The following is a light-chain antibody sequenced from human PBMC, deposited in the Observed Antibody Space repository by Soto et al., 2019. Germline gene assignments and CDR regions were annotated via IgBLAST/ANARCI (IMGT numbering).Light chain of an antibody. CDR2: YNS. CDR3: QVWDSSGDPV. V-gene: IGLV3-21*01. J-gene: IGLJ7*01. CDR1: NIGSYS. Sequence: SYELTQPPSVSVAPGKTASITCGGNNIGSYSVHWYQQKPGQAPVMVIYYNSDRPSEIPERFSGSNSGNTATLTISRVEAGDEADYYCQVWDSSGDPVFGGGTQLTVL.